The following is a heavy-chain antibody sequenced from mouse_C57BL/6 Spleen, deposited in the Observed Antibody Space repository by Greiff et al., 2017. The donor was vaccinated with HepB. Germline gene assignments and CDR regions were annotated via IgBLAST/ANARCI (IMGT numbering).Heavy chain of an antibody. J-gene: IGHJ1*03. CDR2: ISYDGSN. V-gene: IGHV3-6*01. Sequence: EVQLQESGPGLVKPSQSLSLTCSVTGYSITSGYYWNWIRQFPGNKLEWMGYISYDGSNNYNPSLKNRISITRDTSKNQFFLKLNSVTTEDTATYYCAREVYYYGSRRYFDVWGTGTTVTVSS. CDR3: AREVYYYGSRRYFDV. D-gene: IGHD1-1*01. CDR1: GYSITSGYY.